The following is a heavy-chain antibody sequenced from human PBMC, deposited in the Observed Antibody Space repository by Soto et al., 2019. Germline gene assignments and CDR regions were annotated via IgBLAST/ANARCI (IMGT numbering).Heavy chain of an antibody. CDR1: GFTFSSYA. CDR3: ARGGDYGYFDL. Sequence: QVQLVESGGGVVQPGRSLRLSCAASGFTFSSYAMHWVRQAPGKGLEWVAVISYDGSNKYYADSVKGRFTISRDNSKNPLYLHMNSLRAEDTAVYYCARGGDYGYFDLWGRGTLVTVSS. CDR2: ISYDGSNK. V-gene: IGHV3-30-3*01. J-gene: IGHJ2*01. D-gene: IGHD4-17*01.